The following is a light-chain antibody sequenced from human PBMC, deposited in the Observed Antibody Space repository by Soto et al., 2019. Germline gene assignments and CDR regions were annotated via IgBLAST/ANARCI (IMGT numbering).Light chain of an antibody. CDR1: SSNIGAGYD. Sequence: QSVLTQPPSVSGAPGQRVTISCTGSSSNIGAGYDVHWYQQLPGTAPKLLIYGNSNRPSGVPDRFSGSKSGTSASLAITGLQAEDEADYYCQSYDSILSGDVFGTGTKLTVL. J-gene: IGLJ1*01. CDR2: GNS. V-gene: IGLV1-40*01. CDR3: QSYDSILSGDV.